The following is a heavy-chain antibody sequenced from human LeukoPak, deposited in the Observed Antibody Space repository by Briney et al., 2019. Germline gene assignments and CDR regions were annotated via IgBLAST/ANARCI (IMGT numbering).Heavy chain of an antibody. CDR3: ARKNDFEI. V-gene: IGHV4-59*01. J-gene: IGHJ3*02. D-gene: IGHD2/OR15-2a*01. CDR1: GGSISSDH. Sequence: SETLSLTCTVSGGSISSDHWNWIRQPPGKGLEWIGCIYYSGRTYYNPSLKSRVTISVDMSRSQFSLRLTSMTAADTAVYYCARKNDFEIWGQGTLVTVSS. CDR2: IYYSGRT.